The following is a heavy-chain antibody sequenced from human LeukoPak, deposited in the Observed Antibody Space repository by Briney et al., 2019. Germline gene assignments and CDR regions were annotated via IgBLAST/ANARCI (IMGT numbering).Heavy chain of an antibody. Sequence: GGSLRPSCGASGFTFTSYAMSWIRQAPGKGLEWVSAISGGGENTYYGDSVKGRFTISRGNSKNTLYLQMNSLRAEDTATYYCAKPRAMTTGVGRYFDLWGRGTLVTVSS. J-gene: IGHJ2*01. CDR3: AKPRAMTTGVGRYFDL. V-gene: IGHV3-23*01. D-gene: IGHD1-1*01. CDR1: GFTFTSYA. CDR2: ISGGGENT.